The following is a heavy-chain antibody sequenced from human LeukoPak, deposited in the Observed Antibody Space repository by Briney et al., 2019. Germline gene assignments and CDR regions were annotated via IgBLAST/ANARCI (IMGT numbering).Heavy chain of an antibody. D-gene: IGHD6-13*01. V-gene: IGHV3-30*18. CDR1: GFTFSSYG. J-gene: IGHJ4*02. Sequence: GRSLRHSCAASGFTFSSYGMHWVREAPGKGLDGLAVISYDGSNKYYADSVKGRFTISRDNSKNTLYLQMNSLRAEDTAVYYCAKGQEGIEAAGSDYWGQGTLVTVSS. CDR3: AKGQEGIEAAGSDY. CDR2: ISYDGSNK.